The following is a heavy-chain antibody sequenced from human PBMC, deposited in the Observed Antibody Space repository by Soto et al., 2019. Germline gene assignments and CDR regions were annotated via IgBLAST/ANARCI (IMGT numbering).Heavy chain of an antibody. CDR2: ISGGGDRT. D-gene: IGHD6-13*01. V-gene: IGHV3-23*01. Sequence: EEQLLESGGGLVQPGGSLRLSCAASGFTFRSYAMTWVRQAPGKGLEWVSAISGGGDRTYYAESLKGRFTISRDNSKNTLYLQMNSLRAEDTAIYYCAKCPRIVAVGSTESWFDPWGQGTLVTVSS. CDR1: GFTFRSYA. CDR3: AKCPRIVAVGSTESWFDP. J-gene: IGHJ5*02.